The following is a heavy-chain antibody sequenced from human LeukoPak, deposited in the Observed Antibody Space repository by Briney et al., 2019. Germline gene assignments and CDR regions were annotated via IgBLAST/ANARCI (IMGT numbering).Heavy chain of an antibody. J-gene: IGHJ4*02. CDR1: GFTFSSYG. V-gene: IGHV3-30*18. CDR2: ISYDGSNK. CDR3: AKGNRFGSGSYSEY. D-gene: IGHD3-10*01. Sequence: GGSLRLSCAASGFTFSSYGMHWVRQAPGKGLEWVAVISYDGSNKYYADSVKGRFTISRDNSKNTVFLQMNRLTAEDTAIYYCAKGNRFGSGSYSEYWGQGTLVTVST.